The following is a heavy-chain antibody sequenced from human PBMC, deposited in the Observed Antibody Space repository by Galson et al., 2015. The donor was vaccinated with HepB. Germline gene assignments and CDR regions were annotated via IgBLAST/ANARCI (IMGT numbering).Heavy chain of an antibody. CDR1: GGSINSGAYS. D-gene: IGHD5-18*01. Sequence: TLSLTCAVSGGSINSGAYSWSWIRQPPGKGLEWIGYIYDSGNTYYNPSLKSRVSISLDTSKKQFSLNLRSVTAADTAVYYCARASPGYAYGTGDAFDIWDQGTLVTVSA. CDR3: ARASPGYAYGTGDAFDI. CDR2: IYDSGNT. J-gene: IGHJ3*02. V-gene: IGHV4-30-4*07.